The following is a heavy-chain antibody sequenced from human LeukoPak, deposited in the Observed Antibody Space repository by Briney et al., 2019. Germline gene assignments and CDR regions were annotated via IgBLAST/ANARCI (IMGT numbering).Heavy chain of an antibody. CDR2: IRYDGSNK. V-gene: IGHV3-30*02. CDR1: GFTFSSYA. Sequence: GGSLRLSCAASGFTFSSYAMHWVRQAPGKGLEWVAFIRYDGSNKYYTDSVKGRFTISRDNSKNTLYLQMNSLRAEDTGVYYCAIVRGVYSYGHPYYFDYWGQGTLVTVSS. CDR3: AIVRGVYSYGHPYYFDY. D-gene: IGHD5-18*01. J-gene: IGHJ4*02.